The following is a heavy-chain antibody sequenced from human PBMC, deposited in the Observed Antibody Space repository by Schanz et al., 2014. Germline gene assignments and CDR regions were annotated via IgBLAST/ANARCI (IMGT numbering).Heavy chain of an antibody. V-gene: IGHV1-46*01. J-gene: IGHJ6*02. CDR2: IHSTGGTT. CDR1: EYTFTRHY. CDR3: ARVRSEDYGGMDV. Sequence: QVQGVQSGADVKKPGTAVKVSCKASEYTFTRHYMHWVRQAPGQGLEWMGIIHSTGGTTSHAQKFQGRVTMTRDTSTSTVYMELSRLRSDDTAVYYCARVRSEDYGGMDVWGQGTTVTVSS.